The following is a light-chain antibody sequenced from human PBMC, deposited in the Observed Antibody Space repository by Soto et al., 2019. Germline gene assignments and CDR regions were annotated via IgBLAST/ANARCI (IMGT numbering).Light chain of an antibody. CDR1: QSVSSNY. Sequence: EIVLTQSPGTLSLSPGERATLSCRASQSVSSNYVAWYQQKPGQTPKVLIYRASSRATGIPDRFSGSGSGTDFTLTISRLEPEDFAVYYCQQYNDWPPLTFGGGTKVAIK. V-gene: IGKV3-20*01. J-gene: IGKJ4*01. CDR2: RAS. CDR3: QQYNDWPPLT.